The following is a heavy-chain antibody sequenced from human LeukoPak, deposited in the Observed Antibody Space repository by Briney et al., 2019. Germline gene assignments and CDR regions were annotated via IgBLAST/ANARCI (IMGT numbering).Heavy chain of an antibody. J-gene: IGHJ4*02. CDR1: GFTVSSNY. D-gene: IGHD2-21*02. V-gene: IGHV3-53*01. CDR2: IYSGGST. Sequence: PGGSLRLSCAASGFTVSSNYMSWVRQAPGKGLEWVSVIYSGGSTYYADSVKGRFTISRHYSKNTLYLQMNSLRAEDTAVYYCARDMCGGDCYPDFWGRGTLVTVSS. CDR3: ARDMCGGDCYPDF.